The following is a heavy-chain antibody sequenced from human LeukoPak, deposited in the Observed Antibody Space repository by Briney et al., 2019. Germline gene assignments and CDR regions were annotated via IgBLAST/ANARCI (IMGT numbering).Heavy chain of an antibody. CDR3: ARDPSVYCSGGSCYLDY. V-gene: IGHV3-48*02. CDR2: ISSSGSGI. CDR1: GFTFDDYA. D-gene: IGHD2-15*01. Sequence: PGRSLRLSCAASGFTFDDYAMNWVRQAPGKGLEWVSYISSSGSGIYYADSVKGRFTISRDNAKNSLYLQMNSLRDEDTAVYYCARDPSVYCSGGSCYLDYWGQGTLVTVSS. J-gene: IGHJ4*02.